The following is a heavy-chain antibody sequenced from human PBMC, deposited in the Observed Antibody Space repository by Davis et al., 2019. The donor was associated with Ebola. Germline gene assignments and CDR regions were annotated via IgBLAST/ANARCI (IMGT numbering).Heavy chain of an antibody. Sequence: AASVKVSCKASGYSFTRYYIQWVRQAPGQGLEWMGLINPNDGSTSYAQNFLDRVTMTRDTSTRTVFMVLNSLRSGDTAVYYCARSVRGYSHDAIDIWGQGTVVSVSS. J-gene: IGHJ3*02. CDR3: ARSVRGYSHDAIDI. CDR1: GYSFTRYY. D-gene: IGHD5-18*01. CDR2: INPNDGST. V-gene: IGHV1-46*01.